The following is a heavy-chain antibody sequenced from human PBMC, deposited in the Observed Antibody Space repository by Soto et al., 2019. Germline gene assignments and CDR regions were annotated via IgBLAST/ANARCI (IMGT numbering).Heavy chain of an antibody. V-gene: IGHV3-21*01. J-gene: IGHJ5*02. CDR2: ISSSSSYI. D-gene: IGHD3-10*02. Sequence: GGSLRLSCAASGFTFSSYSMNWVRQAPGKGLEWVSSISSSSSYIYYADSVKGRFTISRDNAKNSLYLQMNSLRAEDTAVYYCARDLVPNYVRGLGWFDPWGQGTLVTVSS. CDR3: ARDLVPNYVRGLGWFDP. CDR1: GFTFSSYS.